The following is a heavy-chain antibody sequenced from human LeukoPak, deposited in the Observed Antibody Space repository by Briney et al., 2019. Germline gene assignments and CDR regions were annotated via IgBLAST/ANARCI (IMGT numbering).Heavy chain of an antibody. D-gene: IGHD3-22*01. Sequence: SETLSLTCTVSGGPIYSYYWSWIRQSAGKGLEWIGRLYPGVSTDYNPSLKSRVTMSLDTSKKQFALTLSAVTAADTAVYYCGRLKFYDSTGYSPSHYMDVWGKGTTVTVSS. CDR1: GGPIYSYY. J-gene: IGHJ6*03. CDR3: GRLKFYDSTGYSPSHYMDV. V-gene: IGHV4-4*07. CDR2: LYPGVST.